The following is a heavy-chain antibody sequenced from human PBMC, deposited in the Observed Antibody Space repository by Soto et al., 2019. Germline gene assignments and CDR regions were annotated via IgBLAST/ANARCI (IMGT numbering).Heavy chain of an antibody. CDR2: ISGRGGST. CDR3: KVAATLLGDTWFGP. J-gene: IGHJ5*02. D-gene: IGHD2-15*01. V-gene: IGHV3-23*01. CDR1: GFTFSSYA. Sequence: PGGSLRLSCAASGFTFSSYAMSWVRQAHGKGLEWVSAISGRGGSTFYADSVKGRLTISRDKSKNTLYLQMNSLRAEHPAVYDCKVAATLLGDTWFGPWDQGSLVTVSS.